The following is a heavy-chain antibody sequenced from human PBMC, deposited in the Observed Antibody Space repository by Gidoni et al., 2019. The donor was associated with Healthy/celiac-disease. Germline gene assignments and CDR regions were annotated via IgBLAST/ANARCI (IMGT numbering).Heavy chain of an antibody. J-gene: IGHJ5*02. CDR1: GGTFSSYA. Sequence: QVQLVQSGAEVKKPGSSVKVSCKASGGTFSSYAISWVRQAPGQGLEWMGRIIPILGIANYAQKFKGRVTITADKSTSTAYMELSSLRSEDTAVYYCERVLYQLLHRWDWFDPWGQGT. V-gene: IGHV1-69*04. D-gene: IGHD2-2*01. CDR3: ERVLYQLLHRWDWFDP. CDR2: IIPILGIA.